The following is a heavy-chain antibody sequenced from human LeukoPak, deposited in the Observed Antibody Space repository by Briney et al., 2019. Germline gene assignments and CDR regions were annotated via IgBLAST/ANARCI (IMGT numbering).Heavy chain of an antibody. CDR2: IYYGGST. CDR1: GGSISSYY. V-gene: IGHV4-59*01. J-gene: IGHJ4*02. CDR3: ARESLSTVTTQYFDY. Sequence: SETLSLTCTVSGGSISSYYWSWIRQPPGKGLEWIGYIYYGGSTNYNPSLKRRVTISVDTSKNQFSLKLSSVTAADTAVYYCARESLSTVTTQYFDYWGQGTLVTVSS. D-gene: IGHD4-17*01.